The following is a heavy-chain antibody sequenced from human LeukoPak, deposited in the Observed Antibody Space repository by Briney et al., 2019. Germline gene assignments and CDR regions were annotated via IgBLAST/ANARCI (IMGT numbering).Heavy chain of an antibody. V-gene: IGHV5-51*01. CDR3: ASIIAAGDDAFDI. D-gene: IGHD6-13*01. CDR1: GYSFTSYW. Sequence: RGESLKISCKGSGYSFTSYWIGWVRQMPGKGLEWMGIIYPGDSDTRYSPSFQGQVTISADKSISTAYLQWSSLKASDTAMYYCASIIAAGDDAFDIWGQGTMVTVSS. CDR2: IYPGDSDT. J-gene: IGHJ3*02.